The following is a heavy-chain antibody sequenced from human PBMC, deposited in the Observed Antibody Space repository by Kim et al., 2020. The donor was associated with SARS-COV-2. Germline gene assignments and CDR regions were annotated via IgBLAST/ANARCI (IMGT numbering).Heavy chain of an antibody. V-gene: IGHV3-23*01. Sequence: GCGGSRYYADSVKSRFTTSGDNANNMVYLQMNSLRVDDTAIYYCTSIFEYWGQGALVTVSS. J-gene: IGHJ4*02. CDR3: TSIFEY. CDR2: GCGGSR. D-gene: IGHD3-3*02.